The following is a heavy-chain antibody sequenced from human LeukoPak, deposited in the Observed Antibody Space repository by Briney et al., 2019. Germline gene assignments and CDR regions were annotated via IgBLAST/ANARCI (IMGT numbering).Heavy chain of an antibody. D-gene: IGHD3-10*01. Sequence: SETLSLTCTVAGGSISSYYCSCIRQPPGERLEWSGDIYYRRSTNDNPSLQSRVTISVDTSKNQFSLKLSSVTAADTAVYYCAREVSITMVRGAFDYWGQGTLVTASS. CDR1: GGSISSYY. V-gene: IGHV4-59*01. CDR3: AREVSITMVRGAFDY. J-gene: IGHJ4*02. CDR2: IYYRRST.